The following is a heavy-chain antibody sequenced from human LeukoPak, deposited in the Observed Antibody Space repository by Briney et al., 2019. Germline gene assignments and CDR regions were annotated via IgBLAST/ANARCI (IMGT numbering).Heavy chain of an antibody. Sequence: SGTLSLTCAVSGGSISSSNWWSWVRQPPGKGLEWIGEIYHSGSTNYNPSLKSRVTISVDRSKNQFSLKLSSVTAADTAVYYCASALSGYGYFDYWGQGTLVTVSS. D-gene: IGHD5-12*01. J-gene: IGHJ4*02. CDR2: IYHSGST. CDR3: ASALSGYGYFDY. CDR1: GGSISSSNW. V-gene: IGHV4-4*02.